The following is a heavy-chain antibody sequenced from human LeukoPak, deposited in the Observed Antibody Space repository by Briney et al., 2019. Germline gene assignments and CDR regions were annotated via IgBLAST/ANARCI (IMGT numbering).Heavy chain of an antibody. CDR1: GGSMSSYY. CDR2: ISDSGDN. CDR3: ARDSYYDSSGYFNDTFDM. Sequence: SETLSLTCTVSGGSMSSYYWRWIRQPPGKGREWIGHISDSGDNNYNPSLKRRITISVDPSKNQFSLKLSSVTAADTAVYYCARDSYYDSSGYFNDTFDMWGQGTVVTVSS. V-gene: IGHV4-59*01. J-gene: IGHJ3*02. D-gene: IGHD3-22*01.